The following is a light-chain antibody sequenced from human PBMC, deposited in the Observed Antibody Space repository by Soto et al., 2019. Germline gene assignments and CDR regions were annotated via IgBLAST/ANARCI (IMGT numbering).Light chain of an antibody. V-gene: IGLV7-46*01. J-gene: IGLJ3*02. CDR2: DTK. Sequence: QAVVTQEPSLTVSPGETVTLTCGSSTGAVTSGHYPYWFQQKPGQAPRTLIYDTKNKHPWTPARFSGSLLGGKAALTLSGAQPEDEAEYYCLLSYSGPRVFGGGTKLTVL. CDR3: LLSYSGPRV. CDR1: TGAVTSGHY.